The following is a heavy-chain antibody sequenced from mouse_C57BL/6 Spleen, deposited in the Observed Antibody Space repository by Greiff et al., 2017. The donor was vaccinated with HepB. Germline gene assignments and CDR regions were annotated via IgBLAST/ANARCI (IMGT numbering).Heavy chain of an antibody. J-gene: IGHJ4*01. V-gene: IGHV1-85*01. CDR3: ATNYYGSAEDY. CDR1: GYTFTSYD. D-gene: IGHD1-1*01. CDR2: IYPRDGST. Sequence: QVHVKQSGPELVKPGASVKLSCKASGYTFTSYDINWVKQRPGQGLEWIGWIYPRDGSTKYNEKFKGKATLTVDTSSSTAYMELHSLTSEDSAVYFCATNYYGSAEDYWGQGTSVTVSS.